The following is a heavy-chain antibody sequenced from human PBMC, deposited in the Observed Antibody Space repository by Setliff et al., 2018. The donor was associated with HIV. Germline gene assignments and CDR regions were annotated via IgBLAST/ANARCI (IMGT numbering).Heavy chain of an antibody. CDR2: IIGSGGKT. D-gene: IGHD3-3*01. CDR3: AEDANAWNYDWFDP. CDR1: GFTFSAYG. Sequence: GGSLRLSCAASGFTFSAYGMNWVRQAPGKGLEWVSHIIGSGGKTYYADSVKGRFTVSRDNSKNTLYLQMDSLRAEDTAIYYCAEDANAWNYDWFDPWGQGTLVTVSS. J-gene: IGHJ5*02. V-gene: IGHV3-23*01.